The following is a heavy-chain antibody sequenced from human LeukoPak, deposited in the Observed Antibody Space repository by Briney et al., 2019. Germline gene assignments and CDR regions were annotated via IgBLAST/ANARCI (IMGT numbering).Heavy chain of an antibody. CDR3: ARGAQWVIDY. CDR2: ISTSGSTT. CDR1: GFTFSSYW. J-gene: IGHJ4*02. V-gene: IGHV3-48*04. Sequence: GGSLRLSCAASGFTFSSYWMSWVRQAPGKGVEWVAYISTSGSTTHYADSVKGRFTISRDNAKNSLFLQMNSLRAEDTAVYYCARGAQWVIDYWGQGTLVAVSS. D-gene: IGHD1-26*01.